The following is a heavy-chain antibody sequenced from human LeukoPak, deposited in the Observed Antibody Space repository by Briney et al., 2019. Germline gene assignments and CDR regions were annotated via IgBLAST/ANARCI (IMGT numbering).Heavy chain of an antibody. Sequence: PGGSLRLSCAASGFTFSSYAMSWVRQAPGKGLEWVSAISGSGGSTYYADSVKGRFTISRDNSKNTLYLQMNSLRAEDTAVYYCAKDPGASYDFWSGSFDPWGQGTLVTVSS. CDR3: AKDPGASYDFWSGSFDP. J-gene: IGHJ5*02. D-gene: IGHD3-3*01. CDR2: ISGSGGST. V-gene: IGHV3-23*01. CDR1: GFTFSSYA.